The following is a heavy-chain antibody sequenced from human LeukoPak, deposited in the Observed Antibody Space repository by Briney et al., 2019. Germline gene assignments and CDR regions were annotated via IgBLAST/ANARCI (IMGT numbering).Heavy chain of an antibody. V-gene: IGHV3-23*01. CDR2: ITGSGGGT. CDR3: AKDSGTTVTSADY. CDR1: GFTFSSYA. D-gene: IGHD4-17*01. J-gene: IGHJ4*02. Sequence: GGSLRLSCAASGFTFSSYAMSWVRQAPGKGLEWVSLITGSGGGTYYADSVKSRFTISRDNSKNTLYLQMNSLGAEDTAVYYCAKDSGTTVTSADYWGQGTLVTVSS.